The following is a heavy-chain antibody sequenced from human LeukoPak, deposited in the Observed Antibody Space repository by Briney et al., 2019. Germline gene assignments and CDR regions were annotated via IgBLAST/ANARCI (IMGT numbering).Heavy chain of an antibody. D-gene: IGHD5-12*01. CDR2: INPNSDVT. V-gene: IGHV1-2*02. CDR3: AKDRYGDYEAPFHYYMDA. Sequence: ASVKVSCKASGYTFSGFYIHWVRQAPGQGLEWMGWINPNSDVTNYAQKLQGRVTITRDTSIDTAYMQLSRLRSDDTAVYYCAKDRYGDYEAPFHYYMDAWGRGTTVTVSS. J-gene: IGHJ6*03. CDR1: GYTFSGFY.